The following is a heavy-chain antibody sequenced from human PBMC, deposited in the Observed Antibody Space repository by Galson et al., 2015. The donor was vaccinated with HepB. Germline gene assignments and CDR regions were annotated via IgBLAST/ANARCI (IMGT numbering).Heavy chain of an antibody. Sequence: SLRLSCAASGFTFSSYSMNWVRQAPGKGLEWVGRIKSKTDGGTTDYAAPVKGRFTISRDDSKNTLYLQMNSLKTEDTAVYYCTTAVGVGDIVVVVAHWGQGTLVTVSS. J-gene: IGHJ4*02. D-gene: IGHD2-15*01. CDR2: IKSKTDGGTT. CDR3: TTAVGVGDIVVVVAH. CDR1: GFTFSSYS. V-gene: IGHV3-15*01.